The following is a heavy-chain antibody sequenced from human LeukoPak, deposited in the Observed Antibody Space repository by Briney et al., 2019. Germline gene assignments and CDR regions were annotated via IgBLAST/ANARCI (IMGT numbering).Heavy chain of an antibody. J-gene: IGHJ5*02. Sequence: ASVKVSCKASGGTFISYAISWVRQAPGQGLEWMGWINPNSGGTNYAQKFQGRVTMTRDTSISTAYMELSRLRSDDTAVYYCARDSTQLWLTYWFDPWGQGTLVTVSS. CDR2: INPNSGGT. V-gene: IGHV1-2*02. CDR3: ARDSTQLWLTYWFDP. D-gene: IGHD5-18*01. CDR1: GGTFISYA.